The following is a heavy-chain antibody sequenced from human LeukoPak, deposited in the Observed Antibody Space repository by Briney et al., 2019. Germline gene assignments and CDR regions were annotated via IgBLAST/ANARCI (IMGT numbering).Heavy chain of an antibody. Sequence: ASVKVSCKAAGYTFTGYYMFWVRQAPGQGLEWMGRINANSGGTNYAQKFQGRVTMTRDTSISTAYMELSRLRSDDTAVYYCARGYCSGGSCYSVANWFEPWGQGTLVTVSS. CDR2: INANSGGT. D-gene: IGHD2-15*01. V-gene: IGHV1-2*06. J-gene: IGHJ5*02. CDR3: ARGYCSGGSCYSVANWFEP. CDR1: GYTFTGYY.